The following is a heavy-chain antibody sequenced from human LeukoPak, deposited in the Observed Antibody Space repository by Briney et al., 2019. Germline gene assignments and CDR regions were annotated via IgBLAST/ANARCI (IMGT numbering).Heavy chain of an antibody. D-gene: IGHD3/OR15-3a*01. J-gene: IGHJ4*02. CDR2: SSSSGSTI. CDR1: GFTLSDYY. CDR3: ARRRDFIDY. V-gene: IGHV3-11*01. Sequence: PGGSLRLSCAASGFTLSDYYMSWIRQAPGKGLEWVSYSSSSGSTIYYADSVKGRFAISRDNAKNPLYLQMNSLRAEDMAVYYCARRRDFIDYWGQGTLVTVSS.